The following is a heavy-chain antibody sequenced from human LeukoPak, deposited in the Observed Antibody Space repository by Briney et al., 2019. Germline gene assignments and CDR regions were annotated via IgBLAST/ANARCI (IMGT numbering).Heavy chain of an antibody. CDR1: GGSISSSNW. CDR3: ARVYPGRGYSYGLYYYYYYMDV. D-gene: IGHD5-18*01. Sequence: SGTLSLTCAVSGGSISSSNWWSWVRQPPGKGLEWIGEIYHSGSTNYNPSLKSRVTISVDKSKNQFSLKLSSVTAADTAVYYCARVYPGRGYSYGLYYYYYYMDVWGKGTTVTVSS. J-gene: IGHJ6*03. CDR2: IYHSGST. V-gene: IGHV4-4*02.